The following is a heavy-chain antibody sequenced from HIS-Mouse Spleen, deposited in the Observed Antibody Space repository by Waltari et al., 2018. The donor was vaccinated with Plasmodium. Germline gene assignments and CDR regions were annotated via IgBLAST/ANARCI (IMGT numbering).Heavy chain of an antibody. CDR2: IDWDDEN. Sequence: QVTLRESGPALVKPTQTLTLTCTFPGFSLSTSGMCVSWIRQPPGKALEWLARIDWDDENYYSTTLKTRLTISKETSKNQVVLTMTNMDPVDAATYYCARHKKRGQLVRGYFDYWGQGTLVTVSS. CDR3: ARHKKRGQLVRGYFDY. CDR1: GFSLSTSGMC. D-gene: IGHD6-6*01. V-gene: IGHV2-70*15. J-gene: IGHJ4*02.